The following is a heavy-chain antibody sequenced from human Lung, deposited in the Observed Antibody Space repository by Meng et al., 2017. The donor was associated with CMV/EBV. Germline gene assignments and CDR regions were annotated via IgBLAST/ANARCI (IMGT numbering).Heavy chain of an antibody. Sequence: CATPVNQKNSNSAASHQHRQSPSRVLYRLISTYYRSKWYHEYAVSVKSPITISPDTPKNQSALQLNSMTPEDTAVYYCARGINGGCGYWGQGTLVTVSS. CDR3: ARGINGGCGY. V-gene: IGHV6-1*01. D-gene: IGHD4-23*01. CDR1: VNQKNSNSAA. CDR2: TYYRSKWYH. J-gene: IGHJ4*02.